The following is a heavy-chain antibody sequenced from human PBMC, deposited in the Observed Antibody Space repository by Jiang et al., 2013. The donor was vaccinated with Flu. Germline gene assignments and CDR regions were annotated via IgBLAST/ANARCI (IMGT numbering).Heavy chain of an antibody. CDR1: GYSFTSYW. CDR2: IYPGDSDT. CDR3: ARQGRPKVGATGAFDI. V-gene: IGHV5-51*01. D-gene: IGHD1-26*01. Sequence: GAEVKKPGESLKISCKGSGYSFTSYWIGWVRQMPGKGLEWMGIIYPGDSDTRYSPSFQGQVTISADKSISTAYLQWSSLKASDTAMYYCARQGRPKVGATGAFDIWGQGTMVTVSS. J-gene: IGHJ3*02.